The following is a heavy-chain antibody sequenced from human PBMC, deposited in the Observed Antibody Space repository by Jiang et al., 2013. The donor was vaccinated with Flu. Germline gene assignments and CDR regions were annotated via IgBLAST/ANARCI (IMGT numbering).Heavy chain of an antibody. V-gene: IGHV3-23*04. CDR3: AKGGSYYYDSSGYYYGYSFDY. J-gene: IGHJ4*02. D-gene: IGHD3-22*01. Sequence: VQLVESGGGLVQPGGSLRLSCAASGFTFSSYAMSWVRQAPGKGLEWVSAISGSGGSTYYADSVKGRFTISRDNSKNTLYLQMNSLRAEDTAVYYCAKGGSYYYDSSGYYYGYSFDYWGQGTLVTVSS. CDR2: ISGSGGST. CDR1: GFTFSSYA.